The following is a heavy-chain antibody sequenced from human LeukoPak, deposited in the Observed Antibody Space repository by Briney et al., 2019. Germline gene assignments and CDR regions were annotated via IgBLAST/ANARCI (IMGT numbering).Heavy chain of an antibody. CDR1: GGSFSGYY. D-gene: IGHD3-10*01. CDR3: ARHFLWLFDP. Sequence: PSETLSLTCAVYGGSFSGYYWSWIRQPPGKGLEWIGEINHSGSTNYNPSLKSRVTISVDTSKNQFSLKLSSVTAADTAVYYCARHFLWLFDPWGQGTLVTVSS. J-gene: IGHJ5*02. V-gene: IGHV4-34*01. CDR2: INHSGST.